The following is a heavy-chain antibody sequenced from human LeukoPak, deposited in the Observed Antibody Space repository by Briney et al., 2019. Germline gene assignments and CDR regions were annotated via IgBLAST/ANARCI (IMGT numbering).Heavy chain of an antibody. V-gene: IGHV5-10-1*01. CDR1: GYSFTNYW. CDR3: ARGDDYGGAFDI. CDR2: IDPSDSST. J-gene: IGHJ3*02. Sequence: GESLKISCKGSGYSFTNYWISWVRQMPGKGLEWMGRIDPSDSSTNYSPSFQGHVTISADKSISTAYLQWRSLKASDTAMYYCARGDDYGGAFDIWGQGTMVTVSS. D-gene: IGHD4-23*01.